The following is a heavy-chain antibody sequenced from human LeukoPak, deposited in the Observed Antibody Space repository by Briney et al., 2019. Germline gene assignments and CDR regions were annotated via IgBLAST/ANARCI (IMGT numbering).Heavy chain of an antibody. J-gene: IGHJ6*02. CDR2: IKQDGSEK. CDR3: AREDGYKRPSIYYGMDV. Sequence: PGGSLRLSCAASGFTFSSYWMSWVRQAPGKGLEWVANIKQDGSEKYYVDSVKGRFTISRDNAKNSLYLQMNSLRAEDTAVYYCAREDGYKRPSIYYGMDVWGQGTTVTVSS. D-gene: IGHD5-24*01. V-gene: IGHV3-7*01. CDR1: GFTFSSYW.